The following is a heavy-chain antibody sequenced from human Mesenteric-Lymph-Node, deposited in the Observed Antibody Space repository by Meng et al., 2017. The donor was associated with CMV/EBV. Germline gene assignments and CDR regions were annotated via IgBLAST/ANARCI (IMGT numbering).Heavy chain of an antibody. V-gene: IGHV3-30*02. J-gene: IGHJ4*02. CDR3: AKADFVVIPAAYFDF. Sequence: GGSLRLSCVASGFTFSNYGMHWVRQAPGKGLEWVAFIRYDGSDKYYADSVKGRFTISRDNSNNTLFLQMNSLRAEDTAIYYCAKADFVVIPAAYFDFWGQGALVTVSS. CDR2: IRYDGSDK. CDR1: GFTFSNYG. D-gene: IGHD2-2*01.